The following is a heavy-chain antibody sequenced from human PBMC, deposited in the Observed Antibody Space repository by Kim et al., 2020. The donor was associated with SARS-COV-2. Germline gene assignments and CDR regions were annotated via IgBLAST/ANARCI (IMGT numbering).Heavy chain of an antibody. Sequence: GGFLRLSCAASGFTFSSQSMNWVRQAPGKGLEWVSSISAASDYIFYADSVKGRFTISRDNAKRSLFLQMNSLRAEYTALYYCTRGGRPGVRTDYWGQGTLVAV. CDR1: GFTFSSQS. CDR3: TRGGRPGVRTDY. J-gene: IGHJ4*02. V-gene: IGHV3-21*01. CDR2: ISAASDYI. D-gene: IGHD1-1*01.